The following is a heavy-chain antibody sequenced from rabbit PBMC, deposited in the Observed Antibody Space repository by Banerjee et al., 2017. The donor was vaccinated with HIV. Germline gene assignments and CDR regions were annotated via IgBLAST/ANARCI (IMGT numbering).Heavy chain of an antibody. CDR2: IYAGSSAST. CDR3: ARDPGGNANSAIYFDL. D-gene: IGHD6-1*01. V-gene: IGHV1S40*01. Sequence: QSLEESGGGLVQPEGSLTLTCKASGFDFSSNAMCWVRQAPGKGLEWIAYIYAGSSASTYYASWAKGRFTISKTSSTTVTLQMTSLTAADTATYFCARDPGGNANSAIYFDLWGQGTLVTVS. J-gene: IGHJ4*01. CDR1: GFDFSSNA.